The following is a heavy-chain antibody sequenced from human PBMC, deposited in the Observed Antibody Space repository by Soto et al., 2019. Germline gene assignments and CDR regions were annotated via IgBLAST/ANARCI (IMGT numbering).Heavy chain of an antibody. Sequence: PGGSLRLSCATSGFSFSSYWMHWVRQAPGKGLVWLSRINSDGSSTSYADSVRGRFTISRDNAKNSLYLQMNSLRAEDTALYYCAKDIGPGVVVTEYNWFDPWGQGTLVTVSS. CDR3: AKDIGPGVVVTEYNWFDP. CDR1: GFSFSSYW. V-gene: IGHV3-74*01. D-gene: IGHD2-21*02. CDR2: INSDGSST. J-gene: IGHJ5*02.